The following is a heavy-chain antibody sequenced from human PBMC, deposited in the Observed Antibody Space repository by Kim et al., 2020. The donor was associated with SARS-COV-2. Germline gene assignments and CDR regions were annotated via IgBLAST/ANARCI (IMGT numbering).Heavy chain of an antibody. Sequence: PSLKSRVTISVDTSKNQFSLKLSSVTAADTAVYYCARRQNDYYYDSSGENWGQGTLVTVSS. D-gene: IGHD3-22*01. J-gene: IGHJ4*02. V-gene: IGHV4-39*01. CDR3: ARRQNDYYYDSSGEN.